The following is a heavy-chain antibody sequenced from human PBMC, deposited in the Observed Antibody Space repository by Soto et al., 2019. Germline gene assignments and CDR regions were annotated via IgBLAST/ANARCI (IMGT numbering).Heavy chain of an antibody. CDR3: AKDRRGYCSGGSCYSGFDY. D-gene: IGHD2-15*01. Sequence: QVQLVESGGGVVQPGRSLRLSCAASGFTFSSYGMHWVRQAPGKGLEWVAVISYDGSNKYYADSVKGRFTISRDNSKNPLYLQMNSLRAEDTAVYYCAKDRRGYCSGGSCYSGFDYWCQGTLVTVSS. CDR2: ISYDGSNK. CDR1: GFTFSSYG. J-gene: IGHJ4*02. V-gene: IGHV3-30*18.